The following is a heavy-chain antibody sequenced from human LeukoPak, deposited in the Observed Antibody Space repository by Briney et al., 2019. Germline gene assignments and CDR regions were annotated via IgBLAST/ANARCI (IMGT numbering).Heavy chain of an antibody. J-gene: IGHJ3*02. Sequence: SETLSLTCTVSGGSISSRYWSWIRQPPGKGLEWIGYIYYSGSTNYNPSLKSRVTISVDTSKNQFSLKLSSVTAADTAVYYCARPASSWRDAFDIWGQGTMVTVSS. CDR2: IYYSGST. V-gene: IGHV4-59*11. CDR3: ARPASSWRDAFDI. D-gene: IGHD6-13*01. CDR1: GGSISSRY.